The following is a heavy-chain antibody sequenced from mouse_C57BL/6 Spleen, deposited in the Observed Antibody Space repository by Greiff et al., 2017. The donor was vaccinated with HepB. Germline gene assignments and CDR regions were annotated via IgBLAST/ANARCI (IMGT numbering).Heavy chain of an antibody. Sequence: VQLQQSGAELVKPGASVKISCKASGYAFSSYWMNWVKQRPGKGLEWIGQIYPGDGDTNYNGKFKGKATLTADKSYSTAYMQLSSLTSEDSAVYFCARSDDGGWFAYWGQGTLVTVSA. V-gene: IGHV1-80*01. J-gene: IGHJ3*01. CDR3: ARSDDGGWFAY. CDR2: IYPGDGDT. CDR1: GYAFSSYW. D-gene: IGHD2-3*01.